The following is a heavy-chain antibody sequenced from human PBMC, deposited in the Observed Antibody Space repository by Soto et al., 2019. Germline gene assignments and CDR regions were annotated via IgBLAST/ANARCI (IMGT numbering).Heavy chain of an antibody. D-gene: IGHD3-9*01. J-gene: IGHJ6*02. CDR2: IVVGSGNT. CDR3: AAPNPVLRYFDRFLTYYYYGMDV. V-gene: IGHV1-58*01. CDR1: VFTFTSSA. Sequence: GASVKVSCKASVFTFTSSAVQWVRQAHRQRLEWIGWIVVGSGNTNYAQKFQERVTITRDMSTSTAYMELSSLRSEDTAVYYCAAPNPVLRYFDRFLTYYYYGMDVWGQGTTVTVSS.